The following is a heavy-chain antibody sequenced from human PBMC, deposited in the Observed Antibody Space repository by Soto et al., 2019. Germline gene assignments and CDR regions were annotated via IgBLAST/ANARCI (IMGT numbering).Heavy chain of an antibody. D-gene: IGHD3-22*01. CDR2: ISAYNGNT. CDR3: ARLRLAGDSSGYYSRWWFDP. CDR1: GYTFTSYG. J-gene: IGHJ5*02. Sequence: ASVKVSCKASGYTFTSYGISWVRQAPGQGLEWMGWISAYNGNTNYAQKLQGRVTMTTDTSTSTAYMELRSLRSDDTAVYYCARLRLAGDSSGYYSRWWFDPWGQGTLGTAS. V-gene: IGHV1-18*01.